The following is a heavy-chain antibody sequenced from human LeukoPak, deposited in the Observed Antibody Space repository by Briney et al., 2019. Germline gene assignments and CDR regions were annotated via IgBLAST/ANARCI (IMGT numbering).Heavy chain of an antibody. CDR2: TRNKPNSYTT. D-gene: IGHD1-20*01. Sequence: PGGSLRLSCAASGFTFTDHYMDWVRQAPGKGLEWVGRTRNKPNSYTTEYAASVKGRFTISRDDSKNSLYLQMNSLKTEDTAVYYCARVHSWNYLDYWGQGTLVTVSS. CDR1: GFTFTDHY. V-gene: IGHV3-72*01. J-gene: IGHJ4*02. CDR3: ARVHSWNYLDY.